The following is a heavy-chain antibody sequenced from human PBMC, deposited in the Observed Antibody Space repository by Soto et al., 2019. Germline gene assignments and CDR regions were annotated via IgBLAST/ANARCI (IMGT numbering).Heavy chain of an antibody. V-gene: IGHV2-5*02. CDR1: GFSLTTGGVG. CDR2: IYWDDDK. D-gene: IGHD3-10*01. Sequence: QITLKESGPTLVKPTQTLTLTCTFSGFSLTTGGVGVGWIRQPPGKALEWLAFIYWDDDKRYRPSLKSRLTITKDISKHQVVLRMTNMDPVDTATYYCAHRPSWFYHFDFWGQGTLVIVSS. J-gene: IGHJ4*02. CDR3: AHRPSWFYHFDF.